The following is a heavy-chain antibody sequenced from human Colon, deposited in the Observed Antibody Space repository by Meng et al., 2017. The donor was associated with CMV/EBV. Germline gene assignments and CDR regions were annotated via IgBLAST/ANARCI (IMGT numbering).Heavy chain of an antibody. Sequence: GESLKISCAASGFTFSTYEMYWVRQAPGKGLQWIAYISSGVTTYYSDAVKGRFTISRDNAQNSVFLHMSNLRSGDTAVYYCAKGRGRGPGPYGMDVWGQGTTVTVSS. CDR1: GFTFSTYE. D-gene: IGHD3-10*01. J-gene: IGHJ6*02. CDR2: ISSGVTT. V-gene: IGHV3-48*03. CDR3: AKGRGRGPGPYGMDV.